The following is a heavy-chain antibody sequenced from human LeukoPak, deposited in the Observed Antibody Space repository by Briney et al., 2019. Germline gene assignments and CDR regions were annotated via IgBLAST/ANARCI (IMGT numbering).Heavy chain of an antibody. CDR2: ISYEGRNK. Sequence: PGGSLRLSCAFTCGSFSIHWVRQAPGTGLEGVCVISYEGRNKYYADSVKGRFTISINNSKNMMNLQMNSLRAEGTAVYSCAKRYSAYDYAFDIWGQGTTVTVSS. V-gene: IGHV3-30*18. CDR1: TCGSFS. CDR3: AKRYSAYDYAFDI. D-gene: IGHD5-12*01. J-gene: IGHJ3*02.